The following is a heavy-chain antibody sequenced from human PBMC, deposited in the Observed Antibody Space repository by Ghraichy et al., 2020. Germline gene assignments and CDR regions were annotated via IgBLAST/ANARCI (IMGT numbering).Heavy chain of an antibody. CDR1: GFTFSNAW. CDR2: IKSKTDGGTT. CDR3: TTGQLMGFYGSGSGFDF. V-gene: IGHV3-15*01. Sequence: GALRLSCAASGFTFSNAWMSWVRQAPGKGLEWVGRIKSKTDGGTTDYAAPVKGRFTISRVDSKTTLYLQMDSLKTEDTAVYYCTTGQLMGFYGSGSGFDFWGQGTLVTVSS. J-gene: IGHJ4*02. D-gene: IGHD3-10*01.